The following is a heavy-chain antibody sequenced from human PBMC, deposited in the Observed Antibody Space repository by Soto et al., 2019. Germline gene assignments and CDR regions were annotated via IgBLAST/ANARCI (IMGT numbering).Heavy chain of an antibody. CDR3: TVRQGSYLST. J-gene: IGHJ5*02. CDR2: IKQDGSGK. D-gene: IGHD3-16*02. V-gene: IGHV3-7*03. CDR1: GFVFSNYW. Sequence: TGWSLRLSCAASGFVFSNYWMNWVRQAPGKGLEWVASIKQDGSGKYYVDSVRGRFTTSRDNAGNSLYLQMNSLRAEDTAVYYCTVRQGSYLSTWGQGTLVIVSS.